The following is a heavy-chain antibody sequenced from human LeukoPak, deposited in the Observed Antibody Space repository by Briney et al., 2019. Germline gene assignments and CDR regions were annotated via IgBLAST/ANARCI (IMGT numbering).Heavy chain of an antibody. D-gene: IGHD2-15*01. CDR2: ISSSNSYI. CDR1: GFTFSSYS. V-gene: IGHV3-21*01. J-gene: IGHJ6*02. CDR3: ARDRMVAATAGYYYGMDV. Sequence: GGSLRLSCAASGFTFSSYSMNWVRQAPGKGLEWVSSISSSNSYIYYADSVKGRFTISRDNAKNSLYLQMNSLRAEDTAVYYCARDRMVAATAGYYYGMDVWGQGTTVTVSS.